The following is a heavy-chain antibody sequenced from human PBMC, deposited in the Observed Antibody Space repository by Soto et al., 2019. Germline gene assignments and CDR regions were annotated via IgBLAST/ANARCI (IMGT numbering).Heavy chain of an antibody. CDR1: GGSISSSNW. D-gene: IGHD6-13*01. V-gene: IGHV4-4*02. Sequence: QVQLQESGPGLVKPSGTLSLTCAVSGGSISSSNWWSWVRQPPGKGLEWIGEIYHSGSTNYHPSLKSRVTISVDKSKNQVSLKLSSVTAADTAVYYCARAPRPAAGINWFGPLGQGTLVTVSS. CDR2: IYHSGST. CDR3: ARAPRPAAGINWFGP. J-gene: IGHJ5*02.